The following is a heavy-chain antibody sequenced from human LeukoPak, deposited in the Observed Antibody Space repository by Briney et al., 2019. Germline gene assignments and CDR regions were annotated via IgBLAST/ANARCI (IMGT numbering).Heavy chain of an antibody. CDR1: GFTFSSYA. Sequence: GGSLRLSCAASGFTFSSYAMHWVRQAPGKGLEWVAVISYDGSNKYYADSVKGRFTISRDNSKSTLYLQMNSLRAEDTAVYYCARDWASGYIDYWGQGTLVTVSS. CDR3: ARDWASGYIDY. CDR2: ISYDGSNK. D-gene: IGHD3-3*01. J-gene: IGHJ4*02. V-gene: IGHV3-30*04.